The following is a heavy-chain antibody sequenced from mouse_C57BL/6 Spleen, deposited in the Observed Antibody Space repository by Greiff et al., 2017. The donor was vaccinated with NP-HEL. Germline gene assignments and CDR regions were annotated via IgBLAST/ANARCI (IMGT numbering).Heavy chain of an antibody. CDR3: ARSGDYGNYCAY. V-gene: IGHV1-4*01. J-gene: IGHJ3*01. CDR2: INPSSGYT. Sequence: VQLQQSGAELARPGASVKMSCKASGYTFTSYTMHWVKQRPGRGLEWIGYINPSSGYTKYNQKFKDKATLTADKSSSTAYMQLSSLTSEDSAVYYCARSGDYGNYCAYWGQGTLVTVSA. D-gene: IGHD2-1*01. CDR1: GYTFTSYT.